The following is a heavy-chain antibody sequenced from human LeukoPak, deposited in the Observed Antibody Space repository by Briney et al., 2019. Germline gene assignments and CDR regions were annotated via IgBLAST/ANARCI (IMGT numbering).Heavy chain of an antibody. Sequence: GSLRLSCAASGFTFSSYAMSWVRQAPGKGLEWVSAISGSGVSTYYADSVKGRFTISRDNSKNTLYLQMNSLRAEDTAVYYRAKVYDILTGPFDYWGQGTLVTVSS. CDR2: ISGSGVST. D-gene: IGHD3-9*01. CDR3: AKVYDILTGPFDY. CDR1: GFTFSSYA. V-gene: IGHV3-23*01. J-gene: IGHJ4*02.